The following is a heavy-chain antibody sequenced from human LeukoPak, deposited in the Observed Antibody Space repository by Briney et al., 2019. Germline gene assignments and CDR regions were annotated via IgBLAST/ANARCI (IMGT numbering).Heavy chain of an antibody. J-gene: IGHJ4*02. V-gene: IGHV4-39*01. D-gene: IGHD3-9*01. CDR1: GGSISSSSYY. CDR3: ASDYDILTGSPPY. Sequence: SETLSLTCTVSGGSISSSSYYWGWIRQPPGKGLEWIGSIYHSGSTYYNPSLKSRVTISVDTSKSQFSLKLSSVTAADTAVYYCASDYDILTGSPPYWGQGTLVTVSS. CDR2: IYHSGST.